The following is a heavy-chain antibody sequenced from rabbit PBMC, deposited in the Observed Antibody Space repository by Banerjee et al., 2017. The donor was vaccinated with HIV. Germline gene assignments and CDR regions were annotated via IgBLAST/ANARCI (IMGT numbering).Heavy chain of an antibody. CDR2: IDPVFGST. CDR1: GFDFSSYG. J-gene: IGHJ6*01. D-gene: IGHD2-1*01. V-gene: IGHV1S47*01. Sequence: QEQLVESGGGLVQPGGSLKLSCKASGFDFSSYGVSWVRQAPGKGLEWIGHIDPVFGSTYYASWVNGRFTISSHNAQNTLYLQLTSLTAADTATYFCAREDDGDGGNDDFGVYGMDLWGPGTLVTVS. CDR3: AREDDGDGGNDDFGVYGMDL.